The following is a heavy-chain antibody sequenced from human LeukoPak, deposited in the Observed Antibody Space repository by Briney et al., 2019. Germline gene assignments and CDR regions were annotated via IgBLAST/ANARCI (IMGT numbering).Heavy chain of an antibody. CDR3: ARDLLPYYYDSSGYYLSDY. Sequence: GGSLRLSCAASGFTVSSNYMSWVRQAPGKGLEWVSVILSGGSTYYADSVKGRFTISRDNSKNTLYLQMNSLRAEDTAVYYCARDLLPYYYDSSGYYLSDYWGQGTLVTVSS. J-gene: IGHJ4*02. D-gene: IGHD3-22*01. V-gene: IGHV3-66*01. CDR2: ILSGGST. CDR1: GFTVSSNY.